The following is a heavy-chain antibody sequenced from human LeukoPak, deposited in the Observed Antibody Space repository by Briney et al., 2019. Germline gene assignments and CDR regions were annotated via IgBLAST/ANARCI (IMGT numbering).Heavy chain of an antibody. V-gene: IGHV3-21*01. J-gene: IGHJ6*03. Sequence: GGSLRLSCAASGFTFSSHSINCVRQAPGKGLEWVATISRARTYIYTPHSGKDRFNHYRHKSTNSLYLQMIRLRAKETGVYYCARVVGYYYYMDAWGKGTTITVSS. CDR2: ISRARTYI. CDR1: GFTFSSHS. CDR3: ARVVGYYYYMDA. D-gene: IGHD1-26*01.